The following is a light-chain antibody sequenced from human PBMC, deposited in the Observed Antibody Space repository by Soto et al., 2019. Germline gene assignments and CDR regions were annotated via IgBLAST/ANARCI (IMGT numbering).Light chain of an antibody. CDR2: EVN. J-gene: IGLJ1*01. CDR3: TSYTSSSTYV. Sequence: QSALTQPASVSGSPGQSITISCTGTSSDVGGYKYVSWYQQHPGKVPKLVIYEVNNRPSGVSNRFSGSKSGNTASLTISGLQAEDEADYYCTSYTSSSTYVFGTGTQLTVL. V-gene: IGLV2-14*01. CDR1: SSDVGGYKY.